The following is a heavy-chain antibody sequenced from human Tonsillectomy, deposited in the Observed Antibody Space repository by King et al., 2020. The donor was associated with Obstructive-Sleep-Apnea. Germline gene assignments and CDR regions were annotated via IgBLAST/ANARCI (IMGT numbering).Heavy chain of an antibody. CDR1: GFTFSSHT. Sequence: LVESGGGLVKPGGSLRLSCAASGFTFSSHTMNWVRQAPGKGLEWVSSISSSSSYIYYADSVRGRFTISRDNAKNSLYLQMNSLRAEDTAVYYCARETGYCSGGRCYRFGLDVWGQGTTVTVPS. D-gene: IGHD2-15*01. CDR3: ARETGYCSGGRCYRFGLDV. J-gene: IGHJ6*02. V-gene: IGHV3-21*01. CDR2: ISSSSSYI.